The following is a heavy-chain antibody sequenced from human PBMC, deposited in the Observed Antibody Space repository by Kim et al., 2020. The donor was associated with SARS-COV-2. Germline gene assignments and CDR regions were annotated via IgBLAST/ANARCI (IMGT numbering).Heavy chain of an antibody. V-gene: IGHV3-11*01. J-gene: IGHJ4*02. Sequence: GSSTDYADSVNGRFTISGDSAKRSVSLQMNSLTPEDTAVYYCVREPSNWGQGTLVTVSS. CDR2: GSST. CDR3: VREPSN.